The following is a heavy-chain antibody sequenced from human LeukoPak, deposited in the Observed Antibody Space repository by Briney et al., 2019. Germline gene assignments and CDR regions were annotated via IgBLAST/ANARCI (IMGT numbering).Heavy chain of an antibody. D-gene: IGHD4-17*01. V-gene: IGHV3-21*01. J-gene: IGHJ4*02. CDR2: ISSSSTYI. Sequence: GGSLRLSCAASGFTFSSYSMNWVRQAPGKGLEWVSSISSSSTYIYYADSVKGRFTISRDNAKNSLYLQMNSLRAEDTAVYYCARASDYGDYMGYWGQGTLVTVSS. CDR3: ARASDYGDYMGY. CDR1: GFTFSSYS.